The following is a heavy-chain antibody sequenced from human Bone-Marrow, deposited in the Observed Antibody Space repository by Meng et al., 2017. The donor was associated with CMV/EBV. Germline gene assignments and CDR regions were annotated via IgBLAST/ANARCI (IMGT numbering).Heavy chain of an antibody. V-gene: IGHV4-31*02. D-gene: IGHD3-22*01. CDR2: IYYSGST. CDR3: ARATGGYLSGWVDP. CDR1: GGSISSGGYY. Sequence: SGGSISSGGYYWSWIRQHPGKGLEWIGYIYYSGSTYYNPSLKSRVTISVDTSKNQFSLKLSSVTAADTAVYYCARATGGYLSGWVDPWGQGTLVTVSS. J-gene: IGHJ5*02.